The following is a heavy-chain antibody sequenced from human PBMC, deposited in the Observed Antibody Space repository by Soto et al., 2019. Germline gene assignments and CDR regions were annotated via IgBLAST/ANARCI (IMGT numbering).Heavy chain of an antibody. J-gene: IGHJ6*02. V-gene: IGHV3-11*01. CDR2: ISSSGSTI. Sequence: GGSLRLSCAASGFTFSDYYMSWICQAPGKGLEWVSYISSSGSTIYYADSVKGRFTISRDNAKNSMYLQMNSLRAEDTAVYYCARDQLVWENYYYYGMDVWGQGTTVTVSS. CDR3: ARDQLVWENYYYYGMDV. D-gene: IGHD6-13*01. CDR1: GFTFSDYY.